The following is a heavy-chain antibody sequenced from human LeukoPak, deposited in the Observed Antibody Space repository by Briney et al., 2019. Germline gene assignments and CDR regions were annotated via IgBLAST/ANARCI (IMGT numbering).Heavy chain of an antibody. CDR3: AVGSRHIVVVTALDY. V-gene: IGHV3-30*03. J-gene: IGHJ4*02. CDR2: ISYDGSNK. D-gene: IGHD2-21*02. Sequence: GGSLRLSCAASGFTFSSYGMHWVRQAPGKGLEWVAVISYDGSNKYYADSVKGRFTISRDNSKNTLYLQMNSLRAEDTAVYYCAVGSRHIVVVTALDYWGQGTLVTVSS. CDR1: GFTFSSYG.